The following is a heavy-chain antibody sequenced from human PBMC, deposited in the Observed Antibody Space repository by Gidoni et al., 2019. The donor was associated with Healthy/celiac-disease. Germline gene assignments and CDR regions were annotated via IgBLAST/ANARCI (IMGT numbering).Heavy chain of an antibody. Sequence: QVQLQQCGAGLLKPSETLSLTCAVYGGSFRGYYWLWIRQTPGKGLEWIGEINHRGRTNYNTSLKSRVTIAVDKSKNQFSLKLSSVTAADTAVYYCARDRIGIAAAGPLDVWGKGTTVTVSA. CDR3: ARDRIGIAAAGPLDV. CDR2: INHRGRT. J-gene: IGHJ6*04. D-gene: IGHD6-13*01. V-gene: IGHV4-34*01. CDR1: GGSFRGYY.